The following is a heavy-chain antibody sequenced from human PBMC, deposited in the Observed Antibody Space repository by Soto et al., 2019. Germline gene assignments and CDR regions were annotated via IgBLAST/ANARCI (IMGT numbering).Heavy chain of an antibody. CDR1: GGTFSSYA. J-gene: IGHJ4*02. D-gene: IGHD3-22*01. V-gene: IGHV1-69*13. CDR2: IIPIFGTA. Sequence: SVKVSCKASGGTFSSYAISWVRQAPGQGLEWMGGIIPIFGTANYAQKFQGRVTITADESTSTAYMELSSLRSEDTAVYYCANAYYYDSSGYWSTVGFDSWGQGTLVTVSS. CDR3: ANAYYYDSSGYWSTVGFDS.